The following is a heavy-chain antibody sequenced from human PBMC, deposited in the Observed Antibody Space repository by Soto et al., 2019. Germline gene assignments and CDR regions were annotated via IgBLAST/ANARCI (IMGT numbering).Heavy chain of an antibody. CDR2: IYYSGTT. Sequence: QLQMQESGPGLVRPSETLSLTCTVSGGSISSSTYYWGWIRQPPGKGLEWIGSIYYSGTTYYNPSLKSRVTISVDTSKYQFSLKLRSVTAADTAGYYCATTHGSGTYWDDDWGQGTLVTVSS. V-gene: IGHV4-39*01. CDR1: GGSISSSTYY. D-gene: IGHD3-10*01. CDR3: ATTHGSGTYWDDD. J-gene: IGHJ4*02.